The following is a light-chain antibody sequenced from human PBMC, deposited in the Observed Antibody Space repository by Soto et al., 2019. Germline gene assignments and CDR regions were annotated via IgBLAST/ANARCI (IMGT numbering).Light chain of an antibody. CDR2: DAS. CDR3: QQYANLPFT. Sequence: DIQMTHSPSSLAASVGDQVTITCRASQDISNYLNWYQQKPGKAPKLLIYDASNLEIGVPSRFSGSGSGTDFTFTISSLQPEDIATYYCQQYANLPFTFGPGTKVDI. V-gene: IGKV1-33*01. CDR1: QDISNY. J-gene: IGKJ3*01.